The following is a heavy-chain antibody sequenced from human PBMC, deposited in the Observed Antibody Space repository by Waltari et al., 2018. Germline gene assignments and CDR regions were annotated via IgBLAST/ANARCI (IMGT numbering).Heavy chain of an antibody. CDR2: ISSSSSYI. V-gene: IGHV3-21*01. D-gene: IGHD4-4*01. Sequence: EVQLVESGGGLVKPGGSLRLSCAASGFTFSSYSMNWVRQAPGKGLEWVSSISSSSSYIYYADSVKGRFTISRDNAKNSLYLQMNSLRAEDTAVYYCARDQGMTTVTLLENYYYGMDVWGQGTTVTISS. CDR1: GFTFSSYS. CDR3: ARDQGMTTVTLLENYYYGMDV. J-gene: IGHJ6*02.